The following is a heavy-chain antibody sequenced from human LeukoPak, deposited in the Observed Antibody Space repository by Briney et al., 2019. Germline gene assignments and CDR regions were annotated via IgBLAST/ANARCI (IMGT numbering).Heavy chain of an antibody. CDR1: GFTFSSYA. Sequence: GGSLRLSCAASGFTFSSYAMSWVRQAPGKGLEWVSAISGSGGSTYYADSVKGRFTISRDNSKNTLYLQMNSLRAEDTAVYYCAKSRTPSETQALRFLEWLLPFDYWGQGTLVTVSS. CDR2: ISGSGGST. D-gene: IGHD3-3*01. CDR3: AKSRTPSETQALRFLEWLLPFDY. J-gene: IGHJ4*02. V-gene: IGHV3-23*01.